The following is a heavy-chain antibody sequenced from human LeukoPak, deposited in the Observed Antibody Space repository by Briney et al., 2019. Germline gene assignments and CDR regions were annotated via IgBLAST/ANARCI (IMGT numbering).Heavy chain of an antibody. CDR2: IYSGGDT. D-gene: IGHD1-26*01. Sequence: GGSLRLSCAASGFTVGSNYMTWVRQAPGKGLEWLSVIYSGGDTYYADSVKGRFTISRDNSKNTLYLQVNSLRAEDTAVYYCARRSGEGYFDCWGQGTLVTVSS. V-gene: IGHV3-66*01. CDR1: GFTVGSNY. J-gene: IGHJ4*02. CDR3: ARRSGEGYFDC.